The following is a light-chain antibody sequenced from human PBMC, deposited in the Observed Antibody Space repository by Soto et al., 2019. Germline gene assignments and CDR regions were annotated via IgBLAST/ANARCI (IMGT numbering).Light chain of an antibody. V-gene: IGLV2-8*01. J-gene: IGLJ2*01. CDR1: SSDVGGYNY. CDR3: SSYAGSNNYVV. Sequence: QSVLTQPPSASGSPGQSVTISCTGTSSDVGGYNYVSWYQQHPGKAPKLMIYEVSKRPSGVPDRFSGSKSGNTASLTVSGLRAEDEAEYYCSSYAGSNNYVVFGGGTKLTVL. CDR2: EVS.